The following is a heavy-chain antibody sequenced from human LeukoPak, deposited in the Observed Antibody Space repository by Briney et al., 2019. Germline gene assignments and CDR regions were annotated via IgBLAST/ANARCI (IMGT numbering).Heavy chain of an antibody. D-gene: IGHD6-19*01. J-gene: IGHJ4*02. Sequence: QPGGCLRLSCAASVFIFSCCCLHWVRQAPGKGLEWVAVIWADGSNKYYADSVKGRFTISRDNSKNTLYLQMNSLRAEDTAVYYCAREATLLRKQWLAYWGQGSLVTVSS. CDR1: VFIFSCCC. CDR2: IWADGSNK. CDR3: AREATLLRKQWLAY. V-gene: IGHV3-33*01.